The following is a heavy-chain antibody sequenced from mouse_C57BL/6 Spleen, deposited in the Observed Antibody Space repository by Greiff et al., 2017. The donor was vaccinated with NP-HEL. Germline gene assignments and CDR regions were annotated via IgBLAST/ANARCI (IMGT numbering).Heavy chain of an antibody. D-gene: IGHD1-1*01. CDR1: GYTFTSYW. CDR2: IHPNSGST. V-gene: IGHV1-64*01. CDR3: AREGVDYGSSYSYAMDY. Sequence: QVQLKQPGAELVKPGASVKLSCKASGYTFTSYWMHWVKQRPGQGLEWIGMIHPNSGSTNYNEKFKSKATLTVDKSSSAAYMQLSSLTSEDSAVYYCAREGVDYGSSYSYAMDYWGQGTSVTVSS. J-gene: IGHJ4*01.